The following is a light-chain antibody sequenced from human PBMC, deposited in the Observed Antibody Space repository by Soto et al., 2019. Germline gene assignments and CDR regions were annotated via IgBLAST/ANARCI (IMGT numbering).Light chain of an antibody. CDR1: QSVLYISNNKNY. V-gene: IGKV4-1*01. CDR2: WAS. CDR3: QQYYSTPPA. J-gene: IGKJ1*01. Sequence: DIVMTQSPDSLAVSLGERATINCKSSQSVLYISNNKNYLAWYQQKPGQPHKLLIYWASTRESGVPDRFSGSGYGTDFTLNISRLQAEDVAVYYCQQYYSTPPAFGQGTKVELK.